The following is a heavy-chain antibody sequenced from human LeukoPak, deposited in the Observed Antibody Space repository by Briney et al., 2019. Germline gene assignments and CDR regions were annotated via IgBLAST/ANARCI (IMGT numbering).Heavy chain of an antibody. CDR3: AKTYYSSRAHYYYYYYMDV. V-gene: IGHV3-23*01. Sequence: GRSHTPSCAVSGPTFSNYGMSSVRQPPGKWLEWVSGISGSGDSTFYADSVKGRFTISRDNSKNTRYLQMNSLRAEDTAVYYCAKTYYSSRAHYYYYYYMDVWGKGTTVTISS. CDR2: ISGSGDST. CDR1: GPTFSNYG. J-gene: IGHJ6*03. D-gene: IGHD3-10*01.